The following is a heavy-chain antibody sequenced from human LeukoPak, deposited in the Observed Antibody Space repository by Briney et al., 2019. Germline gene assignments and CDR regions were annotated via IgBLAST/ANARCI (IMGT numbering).Heavy chain of an antibody. CDR2: IIPIFGTA. CDR1: GGTFSSYA. V-gene: IGHV1-69*13. Sequence: SVKVSCKASGGTFSSYAISWVRQAPGQGLEWMGGIIPIFGTANYAQKFQGRVTITADESTSTAYMELSSLRPEDTAVYYCARDRGYSSGWSPDWFDPWGQGTLVTVSS. CDR3: ARDRGYSSGWSPDWFDP. D-gene: IGHD6-19*01. J-gene: IGHJ5*02.